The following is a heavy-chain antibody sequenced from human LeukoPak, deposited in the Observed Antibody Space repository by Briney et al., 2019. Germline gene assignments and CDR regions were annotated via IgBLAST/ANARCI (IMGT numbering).Heavy chain of an antibody. CDR1: GGSISSYY. CDR2: IHYSGST. CDR3: AKSGNIYYMDV. D-gene: IGHD3-3*01. Sequence: PSETLSLTCSVSGGSISSYYWNWIRQPPGKGLEWIGNIHYSGSTNYNPSLKSRVTISVDTSKNQFSLKLSSVTAADTAGYYCAKSGNIYYMDVWGKGTTVTVSS. J-gene: IGHJ6*03. V-gene: IGHV4-59*01.